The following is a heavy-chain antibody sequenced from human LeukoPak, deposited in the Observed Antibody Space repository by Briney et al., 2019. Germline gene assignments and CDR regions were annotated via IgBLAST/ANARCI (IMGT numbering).Heavy chain of an antibody. Sequence: GGSLRLSCAASGFTFSSYTMNWVRQAPGKGLEWVSSISRSSSYIYYADSMKGRFTIPRDNANNSLFLQMNSLRAEATAVYYCARGGVSVGGNFDYWGQGTLVTVSS. D-gene: IGHD4-23*01. V-gene: IGHV3-21*01. CDR3: ARGGVSVGGNFDY. J-gene: IGHJ4*02. CDR2: ISRSSSYI. CDR1: GFTFSSYT.